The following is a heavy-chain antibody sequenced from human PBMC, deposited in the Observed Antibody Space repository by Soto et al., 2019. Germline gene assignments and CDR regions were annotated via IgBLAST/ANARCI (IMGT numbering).Heavy chain of an antibody. CDR1: GFTFTSSS. D-gene: IGHD4-17*01. Sequence: SVKVSCKASGFTFTSSSMQWVRQARGQRLEWIGWIVVGSGNTNYAQKFQERVTITRDMSTSTAYMELSSLRSEDTAVYYCAAAADDYGDYIDYWGQGTLVTVSS. J-gene: IGHJ4*02. CDR2: IVVGSGNT. V-gene: IGHV1-58*02. CDR3: AAAADDYGDYIDY.